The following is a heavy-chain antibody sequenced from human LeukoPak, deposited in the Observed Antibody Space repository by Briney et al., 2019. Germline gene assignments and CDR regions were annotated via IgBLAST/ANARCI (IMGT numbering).Heavy chain of an antibody. D-gene: IGHD2-2*01. V-gene: IGHV3-7*01. Sequence: GGSLRLSCAASEFTFTNFWMSWVRQAPGKGLEWVANTNRDGSEKYYVDSVKGRVAISRDNAMNFLYLQLNSLRVDDTAVYYCARDSASCRGCAFDIWGQGTVVTVSS. CDR3: ARDSASCRGCAFDI. CDR2: TNRDGSEK. CDR1: EFTFTNFW. J-gene: IGHJ3*02.